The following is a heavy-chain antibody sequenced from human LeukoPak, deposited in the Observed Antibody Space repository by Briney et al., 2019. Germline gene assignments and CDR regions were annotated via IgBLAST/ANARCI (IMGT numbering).Heavy chain of an antibody. V-gene: IGHV3-48*01. Sequence: PGGSLRLSCAASGFTFSSYSMNWVRQVPGKGLEWVSYISSSSSTIYYADSVKGRFTISRDNAKNSLYLQMNSLRAEDTAVYYCARHDSSGYYWAIGSYFDYWGQGTLVTVSS. CDR3: ARHDSSGYYWAIGSYFDY. CDR1: GFTFSSYS. J-gene: IGHJ4*02. CDR2: ISSSSSTI. D-gene: IGHD3-22*01.